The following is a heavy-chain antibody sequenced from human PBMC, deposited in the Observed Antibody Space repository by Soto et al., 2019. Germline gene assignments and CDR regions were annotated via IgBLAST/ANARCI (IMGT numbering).Heavy chain of an antibody. J-gene: IGHJ3*02. Sequence: PGESLKISCKGSGYSFTSYWISWVRQMPGKGLEWMGRIDPSDSYTNYSPYFQGHVTISADKSISTAYLKWSSLKASDTAMYYCATGGYYDILTGNAFDIWGQGTMVTVSS. CDR3: ATGGYYDILTGNAFDI. D-gene: IGHD3-9*01. V-gene: IGHV5-10-1*01. CDR1: GYSFTSYW. CDR2: IDPSDSYT.